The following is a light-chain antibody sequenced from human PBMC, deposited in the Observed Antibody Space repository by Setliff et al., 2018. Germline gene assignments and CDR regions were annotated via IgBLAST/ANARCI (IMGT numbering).Light chain of an antibody. CDR2: YDS. J-gene: IGLJ2*01. CDR3: QVWDSSSDHPVV. Sequence: ELTQPPSVSVAPGKTARITCGGNNIGSKSVHWYQQKPGQAPVLVIYYDSDRPSGIPERFSGSNSGNTATLTISRVEAGDEADYYCQVWDSSSDHPVVFGGGTKVTVL. V-gene: IGLV3-21*04. CDR1: NIGSKS.